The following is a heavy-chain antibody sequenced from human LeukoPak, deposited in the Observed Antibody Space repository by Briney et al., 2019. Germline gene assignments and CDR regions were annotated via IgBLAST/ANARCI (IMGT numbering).Heavy chain of an antibody. CDR3: ARSNSQARDYYYYMDV. V-gene: IGHV3-7*01. Sequence: PGASLRLSCAASGFTFSTYWMSWVRQAPGKGLEWVANIKQDGSEEYYVNSVKGRFTISRDNAKNSLYLQMNSLRAEDTAVYYCARSNSQARDYYYYMDVWGKGTTVTVSS. J-gene: IGHJ6*03. D-gene: IGHD1-7*01. CDR2: IKQDGSEE. CDR1: GFTFSTYW.